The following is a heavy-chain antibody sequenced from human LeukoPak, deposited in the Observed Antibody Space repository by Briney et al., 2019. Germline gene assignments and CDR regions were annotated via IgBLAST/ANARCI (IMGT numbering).Heavy chain of an antibody. CDR2: ISGSGGST. J-gene: IGHJ5*02. D-gene: IGHD3-3*01. CDR3: AKAPYDFWSGYPNWFDP. V-gene: IGHV3-23*01. CDR1: GFTFSSYA. Sequence: GGSLRLSCAASGFTFSSYAMSWVRQAPGKGLEWVSAISGSGGSTYYADSVKGRFTISRDNSKNTLYRQMNSLRAEDTAVYYCAKAPYDFWSGYPNWFDPWGQGTLVTVSS.